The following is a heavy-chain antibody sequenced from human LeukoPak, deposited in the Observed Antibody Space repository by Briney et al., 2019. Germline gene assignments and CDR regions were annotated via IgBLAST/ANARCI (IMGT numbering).Heavy chain of an antibody. CDR3: ARASPNYDFWSGYGNWFDP. D-gene: IGHD3-3*01. J-gene: IGHJ5*02. V-gene: IGHV4-4*07. CDR1: GGSISSYY. CDR2: IYTSGST. Sequence: SETLSLTCTVSGGSISSYYWSWIRQPAGKGLEWIGRIYTSGSTNYNPSLKSRVAMSVDTSKNQFSLKLSSVTAADTAVYYCARASPNYDFWSGYGNWFDPWGQGTLVTVSS.